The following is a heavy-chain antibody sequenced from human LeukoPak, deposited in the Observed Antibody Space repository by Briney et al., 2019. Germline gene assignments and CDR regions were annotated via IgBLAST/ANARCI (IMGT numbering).Heavy chain of an antibody. V-gene: IGHV3-33*01. CDR3: AANFDY. J-gene: IGHJ4*02. CDR2: IWYDGSDK. Sequence: GGSLRLSCAASGFTFSNYGMHWVRQAPGKGLEWVAVIWYDGSDKYYADSVKGRFTISRDNSKNTVYLQMNSLRAEDTAVYYCAANFDYWGQGTLVTVSS. CDR1: GFTFSNYG.